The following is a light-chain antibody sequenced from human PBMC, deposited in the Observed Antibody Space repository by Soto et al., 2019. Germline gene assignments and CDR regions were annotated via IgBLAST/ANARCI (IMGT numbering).Light chain of an antibody. J-gene: IGKJ2*01. Sequence: EIVLTQSPGTLSLSPGERATLSCRASQSVSSTYLAWYQQKPGQAPRLLIYGASRRATGIPDRFSGSGSGADFTLTISRLEPEDFAVYYWQQYGRSRGYTFGQGTKLEIK. CDR1: QSVSSTY. CDR3: QQYGRSRGYT. CDR2: GAS. V-gene: IGKV3-20*01.